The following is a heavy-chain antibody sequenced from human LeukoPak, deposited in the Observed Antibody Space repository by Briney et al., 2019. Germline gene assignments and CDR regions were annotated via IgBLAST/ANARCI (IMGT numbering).Heavy chain of an antibody. J-gene: IGHJ4*02. V-gene: IGHV3-7*03. CDR1: GFTFSESW. CDR2: LNLDGSDK. Sequence: GGSLRLSCVVSGFTFSESWMSWVRQAPGKGLGWVASLNLDGSDKYYVDSVKGRFTISGDNAKNSLYLQMDSLRVEDTAVYYCAKGKRYPDYWGQGTLVTVSS. CDR3: AKGKRYPDY. D-gene: IGHD1-1*01.